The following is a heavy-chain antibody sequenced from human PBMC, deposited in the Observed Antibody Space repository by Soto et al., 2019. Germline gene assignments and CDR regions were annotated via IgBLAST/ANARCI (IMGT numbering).Heavy chain of an antibody. J-gene: IGHJ4*02. CDR2: IIPIFGTA. V-gene: IGHV1-69*13. CDR3: AGIAVAAFDY. CDR1: GYTFTGYY. D-gene: IGHD6-19*01. Sequence: SAKVSCKASGYTFTGYYINWVRQATGQGLEWMGGIIPIFGTANYAQKFQGRVTITADESTSTAYMELSSLRSEDTAVYYCAGIAVAAFDYWGQGTLVTVSS.